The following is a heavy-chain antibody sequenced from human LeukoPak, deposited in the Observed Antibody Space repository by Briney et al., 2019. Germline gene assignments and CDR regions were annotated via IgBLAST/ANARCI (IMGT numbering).Heavy chain of an antibody. CDR3: ARGTGTTWLDY. CDR1: GGSMRSHY. V-gene: IGHV4-59*11. Sequence: SETLSLTCTVSGGSMRSHYWSWIRQTPGKGLEWIGYIDYSGSTRYNPSLQSRVSISVDTSKNQFSLKLSSVTAADTAVYYCARGTGTTWLDYWGQGTLVTVSS. J-gene: IGHJ4*02. D-gene: IGHD1-7*01. CDR2: IDYSGST.